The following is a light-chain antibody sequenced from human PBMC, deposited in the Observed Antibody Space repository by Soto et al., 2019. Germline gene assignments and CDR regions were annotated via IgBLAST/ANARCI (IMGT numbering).Light chain of an antibody. J-gene: IGKJ4*01. Sequence: DIVMTQSPDSLAVSLGERATINCKSSQSVLFSSNNKNYLAWYQQKPGQPTKLLIYWASTRDSGVPDRFSGSGSGTDFALTISSLQAEDVAVYYCQQYYSTPLTFGGGTKVEI. CDR1: QSVLFSSNNKNY. CDR3: QQYYSTPLT. CDR2: WAS. V-gene: IGKV4-1*01.